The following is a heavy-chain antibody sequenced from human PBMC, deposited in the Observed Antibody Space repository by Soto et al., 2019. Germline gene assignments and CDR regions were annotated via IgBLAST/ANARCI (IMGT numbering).Heavy chain of an antibody. CDR2: ISWNSGSI. Sequence: QPGGSLRLSCAASGFTFDDYAMHWVRQAPGKGLEWVSGISWNSGSIGYADSVKGRFAISRDNAKNPLYLQMNSLRAEDTALYYCAKDLTFWGQGTMVTVSS. V-gene: IGHV3-9*01. CDR1: GFTFDDYA. CDR3: AKDLTF. J-gene: IGHJ3*01.